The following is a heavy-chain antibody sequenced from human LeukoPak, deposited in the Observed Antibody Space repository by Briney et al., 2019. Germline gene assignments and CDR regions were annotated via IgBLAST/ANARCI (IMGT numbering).Heavy chain of an antibody. CDR2: TYYRSKWCN. CDR1: GDSVSSNSAA. V-gene: IGHV6-1*01. Sequence: SQTLSLTCAISGDSVSSNSAAWNWIRQSPSRGLEWLGRTYYRSKWCNDYAVSVKSRITINPDTSKNQFSLQLNSVTPEDTAVYYCARVKRRGNYYDSSGYPRDDAFDIWGQGTMVTVSS. CDR3: ARVKRRGNYYDSSGYPRDDAFDI. D-gene: IGHD3-22*01. J-gene: IGHJ3*02.